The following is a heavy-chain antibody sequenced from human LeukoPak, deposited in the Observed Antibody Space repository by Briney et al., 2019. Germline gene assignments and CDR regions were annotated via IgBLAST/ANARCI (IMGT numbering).Heavy chain of an antibody. CDR1: GFTFSSYS. CDR2: ISSSSSYI. CDR3: ARVGQWLVLEEYYFDY. J-gene: IGHJ4*02. D-gene: IGHD6-19*01. Sequence: GGSLRLSCAASGFTFSSYSMNWVRQAPGKGLEWVSSISSSSSYIYYADSVKGRFTISRDNAKNSLYLQMNSLRAEDTAVYCCARVGQWLVLEEYYFDYWGQGTLVTVSS. V-gene: IGHV3-21*01.